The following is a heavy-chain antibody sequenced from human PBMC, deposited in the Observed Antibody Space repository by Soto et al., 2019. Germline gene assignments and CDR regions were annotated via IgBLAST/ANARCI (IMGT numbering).Heavy chain of an antibody. CDR1: GFTFSSYG. CDR3: AVLLWFGELLIPPLDY. CDR2: ISYDGSNK. V-gene: IGHV3-30*03. J-gene: IGHJ4*02. Sequence: GGSLRLSCAASGFTFSSYGMHWVRQAPGKGLEWVAVISYDGSNKYYADSVKGRFTISRDNSKNTLYLQMNSLRAEDTAVYYCAVLLWFGELLIPPLDYWGQGTLVTVSS. D-gene: IGHD3-10*01.